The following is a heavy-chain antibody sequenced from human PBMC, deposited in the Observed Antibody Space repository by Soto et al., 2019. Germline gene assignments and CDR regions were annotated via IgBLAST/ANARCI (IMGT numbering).Heavy chain of an antibody. Sequence: SETLSLTCAVYGGSFSGYYWSWIRQPPGKGLEWIGEINHSGSTNYNPPLKSRVTISVDTSKNQFSLKLSSVTAADTAVYYCARGFIVGAISRTADYWGQGTLVTVSS. D-gene: IGHD1-26*01. V-gene: IGHV4-34*01. CDR2: INHSGST. CDR3: ARGFIVGAISRTADY. J-gene: IGHJ4*02. CDR1: GGSFSGYY.